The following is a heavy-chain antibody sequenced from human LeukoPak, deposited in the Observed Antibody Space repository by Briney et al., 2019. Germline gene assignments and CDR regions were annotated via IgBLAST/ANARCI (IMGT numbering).Heavy chain of an antibody. Sequence: PSETLSLTCAVYGGSFSGYYWSWIRQPPGKGLEWIGEINHSGSTNYNPSLKSRVTISVDTSKNQFSLKLSSVTAADTAVYYCARATYYDFWSGYYAPFDYWGQGTLVTVSS. J-gene: IGHJ4*02. D-gene: IGHD3-3*01. CDR2: INHSGST. V-gene: IGHV4-34*01. CDR1: GGSFSGYY. CDR3: ARATYYDFWSGYYAPFDY.